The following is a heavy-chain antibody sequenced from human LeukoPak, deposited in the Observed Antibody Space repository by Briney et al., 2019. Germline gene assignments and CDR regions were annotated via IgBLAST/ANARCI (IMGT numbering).Heavy chain of an antibody. CDR1: GDTFRNSE. Sequence: GASVKVSCKASGDTFRNSEIHWVRQAPGQGLEWMGWINPNSGGTNYAQKFQGRVTMTRDTSISTAYMELSRLTSDDTAVYYCARLSGNYYAGLDYWGQGTLVTVSS. V-gene: IGHV1-2*02. D-gene: IGHD1-26*01. CDR3: ARLSGNYYAGLDY. J-gene: IGHJ4*02. CDR2: INPNSGGT.